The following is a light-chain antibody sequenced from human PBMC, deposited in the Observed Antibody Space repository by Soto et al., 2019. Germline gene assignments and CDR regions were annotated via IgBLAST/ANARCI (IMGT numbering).Light chain of an antibody. V-gene: IGKV1-39*01. CDR2: AAS. CDR1: QSISSY. J-gene: IGKJ1*01. Sequence: DIQITHSPSTLSAIALYRVTITCRASQSISSYLNWYQQKPGKAPKLLIYAASSLQSGVPSRFSGSGSGTDFTLTISSLQPEDFATCYCQQSYSTPETFGQGTKVDIK. CDR3: QQSYSTPET.